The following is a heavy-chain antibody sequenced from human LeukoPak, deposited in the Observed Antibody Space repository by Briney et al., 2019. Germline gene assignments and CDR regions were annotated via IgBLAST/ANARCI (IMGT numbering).Heavy chain of an antibody. V-gene: IGHV3-13*04. CDR3: ARRRYGLGSYSDAFDI. CDR1: GFSFSTYG. D-gene: IGHD3-10*01. CDR2: IDTAGGT. J-gene: IGHJ3*02. Sequence: TGGSLRLSCATSGFSFSTYGMHWVRQPTGKGLEWVSGIDTAGGTYYAGSVKGRFTISRENAKNSLSLQMNSLRAGGTAVYYCARRRYGLGSYSDAFDIWGQGTMVTVSS.